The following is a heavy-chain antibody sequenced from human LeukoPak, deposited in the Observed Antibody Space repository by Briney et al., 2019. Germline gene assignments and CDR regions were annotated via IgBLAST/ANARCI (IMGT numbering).Heavy chain of an antibody. Sequence: SVKVSCKASGGTFSSYAISWVRQVPGQGLEWMGGIIPIFGTANYAQKFQGRVTITTDESTSTAYMELSSLRSEDTAVYYCARGGSGNYYYMDVWGKGTTVTVSS. CDR1: GGTFSSYA. J-gene: IGHJ6*03. V-gene: IGHV1-69*05. CDR2: IIPIFGTA. CDR3: ARGGSGNYYYMDV. D-gene: IGHD3-10*01.